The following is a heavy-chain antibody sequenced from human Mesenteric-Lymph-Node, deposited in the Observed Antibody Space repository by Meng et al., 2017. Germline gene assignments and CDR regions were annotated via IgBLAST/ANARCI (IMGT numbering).Heavy chain of an antibody. CDR2: FYYNGST. J-gene: IGHJ5*02. CDR1: SCVIGCGEYF. V-gene: IGHV4-30-4*01. CDR3: ASNPTGTRGNWFDP. Sequence: QGSVPGLGKPTHDGSLPCTWFSCVIGCGEYFWSWIRQPPGKGLEWIGCFYYNGSTYNYPSLKSRVTISADTSKNQFSLKLSSVTAADAAVYYCASNPTGTRGNWFDPWGQGTLVTVSS. D-gene: IGHD1-7*01.